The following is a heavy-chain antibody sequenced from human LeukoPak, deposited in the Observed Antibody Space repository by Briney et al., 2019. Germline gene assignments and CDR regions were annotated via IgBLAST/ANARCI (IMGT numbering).Heavy chain of an antibody. CDR3: ARDDLPARSFDY. Sequence: GAAVKVSCKASGGTFSSYAIRWVRQAPGQGLECMGRIIPTFGTANYAQKFQGRVTITTVESTSTAYMELSSLRSQDTAVYSCARDDLPARSFDYWGQGTLVTVSS. CDR1: GGTFSSYA. V-gene: IGHV1-69*05. J-gene: IGHJ4*02. CDR2: IIPTFGTA.